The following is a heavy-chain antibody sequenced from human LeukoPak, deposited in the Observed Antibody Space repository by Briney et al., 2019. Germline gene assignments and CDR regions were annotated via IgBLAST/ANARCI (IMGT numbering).Heavy chain of an antibody. CDR2: INHSGST. J-gene: IGHJ3*02. Sequence: SETLSLTCAVYGGSFSGYYWSWIRQPPGKGLEWIGEINHSGSTNYNPSLKSRVTISVDTSKNRFSLKLSSVTAADTAVYYCATNPEDDAFDIWGQGTMVTVSS. D-gene: IGHD1-14*01. CDR1: GGSFSGYY. V-gene: IGHV4-34*01. CDR3: ATNPEDDAFDI.